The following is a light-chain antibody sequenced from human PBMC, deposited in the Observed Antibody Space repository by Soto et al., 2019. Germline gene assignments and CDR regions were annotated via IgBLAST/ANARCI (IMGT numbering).Light chain of an antibody. CDR1: QSISTW. CDR2: DAS. J-gene: IGKJ2*01. CDR3: QQYNIYSRT. Sequence: DIQMTQSPSTLSTSVGDRVTITCRASQSISTWLAWYQQKPGKAPKLLIFDASILASGVPSRFRGSGSGTEFTINIDSLQPDDFATYYCQQYNIYSRTFGQGTKLEMK. V-gene: IGKV1-5*01.